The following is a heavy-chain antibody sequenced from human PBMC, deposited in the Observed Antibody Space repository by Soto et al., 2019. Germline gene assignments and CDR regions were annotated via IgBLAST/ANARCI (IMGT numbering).Heavy chain of an antibody. CDR1: GGSISSSSYY. D-gene: IGHD1-26*01. CDR2: IYYSGST. V-gene: IGHV4-39*01. J-gene: IGHJ4*02. Sequence: SETLSLTCTVSGGSISSSSYYWGWIRQPPGKGLEWIGSIYYSGSTYYNPSLKSRVTISVDTSKNQFSLKLSSVTAADTAVYYWAEWELYQGVFDYWGQGTLVTVSS. CDR3: AEWELYQGVFDY.